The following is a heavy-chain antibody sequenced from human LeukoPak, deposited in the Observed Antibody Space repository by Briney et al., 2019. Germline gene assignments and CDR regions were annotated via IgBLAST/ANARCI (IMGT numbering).Heavy chain of an antibody. CDR3: ARANLRADYYDSSGYYC. CDR2: MNPNSGKT. J-gene: IGHJ4*02. Sequence: EASVKVSCKASGYTFTSYAINWVREATGEGLEWMGWMNPNSGKTAYAQQFQGRVTMTRNTTKSTAYMELSSLRSEDTAVYYCARANLRADYYDSSGYYCWGQGTLVTVSS. V-gene: IGHV1-8*01. CDR1: GYTFTSYA. D-gene: IGHD3-22*01.